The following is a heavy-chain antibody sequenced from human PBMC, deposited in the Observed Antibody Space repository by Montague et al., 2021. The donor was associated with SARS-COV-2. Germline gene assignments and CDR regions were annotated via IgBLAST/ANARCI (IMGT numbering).Heavy chain of an antibody. CDR3: ARGSASAWEVLDS. V-gene: IGHV4-34*01. CDR2: IPHIRST. J-gene: IGHJ5*01. D-gene: IGHD1-26*01. Sequence: SETLSLTCAGYGGSFSGYYWTWVRQPPGKGLEWIGEIPHIRSTNYNPSLKSRVSTSVDTSNNQFSLRVASVTAADTAVYYCARGSASAWEVLDSWGQGTVVTVSS. CDR1: GGSFSGYY.